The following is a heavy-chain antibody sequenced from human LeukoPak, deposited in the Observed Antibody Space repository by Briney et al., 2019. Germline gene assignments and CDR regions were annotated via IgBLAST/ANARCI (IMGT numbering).Heavy chain of an antibody. V-gene: IGHV1-2*02. J-gene: IGHJ3*02. CDR3: VRGFWSGYLI. CDR2: INPNSGGA. CDR1: GYTFTSYA. Sequence: ASVKVSCKASGYTFTSYAMHWVRQAPGQRLEWMGWINPNSGGANYAQKFQGRVTMTRDTSISTAYMELSRLRSDDTAVYYCVRGFWSGYLIWGQGTMVTVSS. D-gene: IGHD3-3*01.